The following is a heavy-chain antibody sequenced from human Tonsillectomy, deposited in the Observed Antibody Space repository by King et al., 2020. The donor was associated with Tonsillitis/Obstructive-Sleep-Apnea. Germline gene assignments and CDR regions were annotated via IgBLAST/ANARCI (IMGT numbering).Heavy chain of an antibody. CDR3: TRDLKPTNVEWSVPQPFFAS. CDR1: GGSFNNYA. J-gene: IGHJ4*02. CDR2: IIPKFGTT. V-gene: IGHV1-69*01. Sequence: QVQLVQSGAEVKKPGSSVKVSCKASGGSFNNYAIAWVRQAPGQGLEWMGGIIPKFGTTNYSPKFQGRVTLTADESTTTGYMELTSLRSEDTAIYFCTRDLKPTNVEWSVPQPFFASWGQGTLVTVSS. D-gene: IGHD3-3*01.